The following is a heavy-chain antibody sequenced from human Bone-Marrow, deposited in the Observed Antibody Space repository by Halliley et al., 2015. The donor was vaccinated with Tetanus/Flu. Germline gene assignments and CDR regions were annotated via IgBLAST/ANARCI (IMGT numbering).Heavy chain of an antibody. CDR3: ARGLWAGRVFDN. CDR2: ISHSGDT. Sequence: EWIGEISHSGDTKYNPSLKSRVPISIDKSKNHSSLKLNSATGADTAIYYCARGLWAGRVFDNWGQGTLVTVSS. J-gene: IGHJ4*02. D-gene: IGHD3-16*01. V-gene: IGHV4-4*02.